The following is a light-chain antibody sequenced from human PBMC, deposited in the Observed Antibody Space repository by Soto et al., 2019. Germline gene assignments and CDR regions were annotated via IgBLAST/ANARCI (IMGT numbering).Light chain of an antibody. CDR2: GAS. J-gene: IGKJ4*01. CDR3: QHYNNQPLT. Sequence: EIVMTQSPATLSVSPGERATLSCRASQSVSTDLAWYQHKPGQAPRLLIYGASTMATGIPVRFSVSGSGTDFTLPISSLQSADFAVYYCQHYNNQPLTFGGGTTV. CDR1: QSVSTD. V-gene: IGKV3-15*01.